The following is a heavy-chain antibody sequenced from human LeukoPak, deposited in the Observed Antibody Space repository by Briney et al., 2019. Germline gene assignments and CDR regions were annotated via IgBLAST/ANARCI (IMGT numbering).Heavy chain of an antibody. D-gene: IGHD3-22*01. J-gene: IGHJ4*02. CDR1: GFTFDDYT. Sequence: GGSLRLSCAASGFTFDDYTMHWVRQAPGKGLEWVSLISWDGGSTYYADSVKGRFTISRDNSKNSLYLQMNSLRTEDTALYYCAKGSDYYDSSGYLFDYWGLGTLVTVSS. V-gene: IGHV3-43*01. CDR2: ISWDGGST. CDR3: AKGSDYYDSSGYLFDY.